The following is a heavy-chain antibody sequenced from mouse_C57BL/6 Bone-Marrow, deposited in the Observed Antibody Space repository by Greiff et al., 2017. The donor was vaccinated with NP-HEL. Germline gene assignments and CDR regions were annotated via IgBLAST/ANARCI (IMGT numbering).Heavy chain of an antibody. CDR2: IHPNSGST. CDR1: GYTFTSYW. D-gene: IGHD2-2*01. CDR3: ARSHLLWLRRYFDV. Sequence: QVQLKQPGAELVKPGASVKLSCKASGYTFTSYWMHWVKQRPGQGLEWIGMIHPNSGSTNYNEKFKSKATLTVDKSSSTAYMQLSSLTSEDSAVYYCARSHLLWLRRYFDVWGTGTTVTVSS. J-gene: IGHJ1*03. V-gene: IGHV1-64*01.